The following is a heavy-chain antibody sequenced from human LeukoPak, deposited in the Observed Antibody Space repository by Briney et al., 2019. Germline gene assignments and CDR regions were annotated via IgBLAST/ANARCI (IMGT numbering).Heavy chain of an antibody. CDR3: ARSDPSSIAAAGAAPL. CDR1: GFTFSSNA. Sequence: GGSLRLSCAASGFTFSSNAMHWVRQAPGKGLEWVSSISSSSSYIYYADSVKGRFTISRDNAKNSLYLQMNSLRAEDTAVYYCARSDPSSIAAAGAAPLWGQGTLVTVSS. J-gene: IGHJ4*02. CDR2: ISSSSSYI. V-gene: IGHV3-21*01. D-gene: IGHD6-13*01.